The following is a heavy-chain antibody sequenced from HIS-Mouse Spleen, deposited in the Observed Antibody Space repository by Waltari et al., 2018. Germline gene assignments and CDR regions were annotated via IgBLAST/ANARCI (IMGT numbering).Heavy chain of an antibody. CDR3: ARHYYYGSGSYYFDY. CDR1: GFTVSSNY. CDR2: IYGGGST. Sequence: EVQLVETGGGLIQPGGSLRLSCAASGFTVSSNYMSWVRQAPGKGVGWVSVIYGGGSTYDADSVKGRLTISRDNSKNTLYLQMNSLRAEDTAVYYCARHYYYGSGSYYFDYWGQGTLVTVSS. V-gene: IGHV3-53*02. J-gene: IGHJ4*02. D-gene: IGHD3-10*01.